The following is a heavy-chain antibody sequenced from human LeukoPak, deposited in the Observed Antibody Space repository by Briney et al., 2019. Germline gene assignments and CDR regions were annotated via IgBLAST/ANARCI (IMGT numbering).Heavy chain of an antibody. CDR3: AREGPSSDGYDWYFDL. D-gene: IGHD3-22*01. J-gene: IGHJ2*01. CDR1: GLAFSNFD. CDR2: IGTAGDT. Sequence: CLRPSSAVSGLAFSNFDMNCVPQAPGKGLECGSAIGTAGDTYYPDSVKGLFTISRANAENSLYLQMNSLRDGDTAVYYCAREGPSSDGYDWYFDLWGRGTLVTVSS. V-gene: IGHV3-13*01.